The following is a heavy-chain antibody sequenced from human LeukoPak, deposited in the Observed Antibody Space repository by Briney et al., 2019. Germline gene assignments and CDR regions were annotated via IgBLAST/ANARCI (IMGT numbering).Heavy chain of an antibody. J-gene: IGHJ4*02. CDR2: ISYDGSNK. V-gene: IGHV3-30*18. CDR3: AKDAPYYYGSGSYYNEVY. Sequence: GGSLRLSCAASGFTFSSYGMHWVRQAPGKGLEWVAVISYDGSNKYYADSVKGRFTISRDNSKNTLYLQMNSLRAEDTAVYYCAKDAPYYYGSGSYYNEVYWGQGTLVTVSS. CDR1: GFTFSSYG. D-gene: IGHD3-10*01.